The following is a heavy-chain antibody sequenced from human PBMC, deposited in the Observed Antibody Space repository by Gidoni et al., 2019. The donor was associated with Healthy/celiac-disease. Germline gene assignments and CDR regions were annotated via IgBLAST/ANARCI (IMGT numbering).Heavy chain of an antibody. Sequence: QVQLVQSGAEVQKPGASVTVSCKVSGYTLTDLSMHWVRQAPGKGLEWMGGFDPEDGETIYAQKFQGRVTMTEDTSTDTAYMELSSLRSEDTAVYYCAAEPPNSGYDFVVGWGQGTLVTVSS. V-gene: IGHV1-24*01. CDR3: AAEPPNSGYDFVVG. D-gene: IGHD5-12*01. J-gene: IGHJ4*02. CDR2: FDPEDGET. CDR1: GYTLTDLS.